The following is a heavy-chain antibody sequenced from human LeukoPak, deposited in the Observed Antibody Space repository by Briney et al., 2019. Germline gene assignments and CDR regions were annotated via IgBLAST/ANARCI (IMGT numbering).Heavy chain of an antibody. CDR2: IYTSGST. CDR3: AREAAVAGTAYYFDY. D-gene: IGHD6-19*01. V-gene: IGHV4-4*07. CDR1: GGSISSYY. Sequence: SETLSLTCTVSGGSISSYYWSWIRQPAGKGLEWIGRIYTSGSTNYNPSLTSRVTMSLDTSKNQFSLKLRSVTAADTAVYYCAREAAVAGTAYYFDYWGQGTLVTVSS. J-gene: IGHJ4*02.